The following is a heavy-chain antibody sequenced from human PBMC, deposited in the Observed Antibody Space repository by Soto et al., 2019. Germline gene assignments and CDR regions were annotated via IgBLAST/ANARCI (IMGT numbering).Heavy chain of an antibody. J-gene: IGHJ4*02. Sequence: QVQLVESGGGVAQPGRSLRLSCAASGFTFSGYGMHWVRQAPGKGLEWVAITRHDGSNTYYADSVRGRFTISRDNSKKTLYLQMDSLRAEDTAVYYCARDGVGATTFFGYFDYWGQGTLVTVSS. CDR1: GFTFSGYG. V-gene: IGHV3-33*01. CDR2: TRHDGSNT. CDR3: ARDGVGATTFFGYFDY. D-gene: IGHD1-26*01.